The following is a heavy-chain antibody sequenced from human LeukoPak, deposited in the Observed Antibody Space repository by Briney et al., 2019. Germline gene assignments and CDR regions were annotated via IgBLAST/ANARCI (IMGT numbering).Heavy chain of an antibody. J-gene: IGHJ4*02. CDR1: GFTFSSYN. V-gene: IGHV3-48*04. D-gene: IGHD2-21*02. Sequence: GGSLRLSCAASGFTFSSYNLNWVRQAPGKGLEWVPYISSSSGTIFYADSVKGRFTISRDNVKNSLYLQMNSLRAEDTAVYYRARGGDPDYWGQGTLVIVSS. CDR3: ARGGDPDY. CDR2: ISSSSGTI.